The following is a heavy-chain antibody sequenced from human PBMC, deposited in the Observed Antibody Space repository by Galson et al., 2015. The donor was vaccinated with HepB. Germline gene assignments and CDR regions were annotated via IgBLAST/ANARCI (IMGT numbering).Heavy chain of an antibody. Sequence: SLRLSCAASGFTFSSYGMHWVRQAPGKGLEWVAVIWYDGSNKYYADSVKGRFTISRGNSKNTLYLQMNSLRAEDTAVYYCAREQPPIDCSGGSCYGTLGYFDYWGQGTLVTVSS. CDR1: GFTFSSYG. CDR2: IWYDGSNK. J-gene: IGHJ4*02. CDR3: AREQPPIDCSGGSCYGTLGYFDY. D-gene: IGHD2-15*01. V-gene: IGHV3-33*08.